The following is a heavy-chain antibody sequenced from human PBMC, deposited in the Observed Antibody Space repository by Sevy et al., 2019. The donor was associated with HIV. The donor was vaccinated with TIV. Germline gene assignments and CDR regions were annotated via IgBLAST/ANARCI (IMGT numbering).Heavy chain of an antibody. CDR3: ARAIDDYDYAMVV. CDR1: GVSISGYY. Sequence: SETLSLTCSVSGVSISGYYWTWIRQTPGKGLEWIGYIYYSGRTNYNPSLQGRVAISSDTSKNQFSLKLSSVTAADTAVYYCARAIDDYDYAMVVWGQGTTVTASS. V-gene: IGHV4-59*01. J-gene: IGHJ6*02. CDR2: IYYSGRT.